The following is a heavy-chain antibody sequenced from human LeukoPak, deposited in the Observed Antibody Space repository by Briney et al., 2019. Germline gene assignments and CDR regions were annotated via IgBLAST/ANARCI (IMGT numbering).Heavy chain of an antibody. V-gene: IGHV4-34*01. CDR2: INHSGST. CDR3: ARDRWSGYYGRVHYFDY. J-gene: IGHJ4*02. D-gene: IGHD3-3*01. CDR1: GGSFSGYY. Sequence: PSETLSLTCAVYGGSFSGYYWSWIRQPPGKGLGWIGEINHSGSTNYNPSLKSRVTISVDTSKNQFSLKLSSVTAADTAVYYCARDRWSGYYGRVHYFDYWGQGTLVTVSS.